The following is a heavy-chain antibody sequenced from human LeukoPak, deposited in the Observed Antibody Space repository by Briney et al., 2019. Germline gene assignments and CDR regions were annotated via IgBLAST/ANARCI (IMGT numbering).Heavy chain of an antibody. V-gene: IGHV3-21*01. D-gene: IGHD3-16*01. J-gene: IGHJ5*02. Sequence: GGSLRLSCAASGFTFSSYSMNWVRQAPGKGLEWVSSVSRSSSYIYYADSVKGRFTISRDNAKNSLYLQMNSLRAEDTAVYYCARGVYYDSGNNWFDPWGQGTLVTVSS. CDR2: VSRSSSYI. CDR3: ARGVYYDSGNNWFDP. CDR1: GFTFSSYS.